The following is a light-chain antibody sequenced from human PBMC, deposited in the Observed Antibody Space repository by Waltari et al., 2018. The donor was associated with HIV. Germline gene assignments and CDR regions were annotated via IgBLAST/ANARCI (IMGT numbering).Light chain of an antibody. CDR1: QSISTY. CDR2: GTS. Sequence: DIQVTQSPSSLSASVGDRVTITCRTSQSISTYLNWYQQRPGKAPKPLIYGTSTLQSGVPARFSGSGSGTDFTLTISTLQPEDFATYYCQQSFAPPRTFGHGTKVEV. CDR3: QQSFAPPRT. J-gene: IGKJ1*01. V-gene: IGKV1-39*01.